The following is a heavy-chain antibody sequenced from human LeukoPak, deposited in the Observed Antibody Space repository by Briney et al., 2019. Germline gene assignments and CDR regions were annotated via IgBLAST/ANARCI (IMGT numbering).Heavy chain of an antibody. V-gene: IGHV4-30-2*01. D-gene: IGHD6-13*01. CDR2: IYHSGST. J-gene: IGHJ4*02. Sequence: SETLSLTCTVSGGSISSGGYYWSWIRQPPGKGLEWIGYIYHSGSTYYNPSLKSRVTISVDRSKNQFSLKLSSVTAADTAVYYCARATIAAAEDYWGQGTLVTVSS. CDR1: GGSISSGGYY. CDR3: ARATIAAAEDY.